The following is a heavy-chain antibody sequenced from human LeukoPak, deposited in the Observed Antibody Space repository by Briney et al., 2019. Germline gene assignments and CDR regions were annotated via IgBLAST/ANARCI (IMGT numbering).Heavy chain of an antibody. V-gene: IGHV3-20*04. J-gene: IGHJ3*02. CDR3: ASDRRSDSSGYAFDI. Sequence: GESLRLSCVASGFTFDDYAMSWVRQAPGKGLEWVSGINWNGDNTVYADSVKGRFTISRDNAKNSLYLQMNSLGAEDTAFYYCASDRRSDSSGYAFDIWGQGTMVTVSS. D-gene: IGHD3-22*01. CDR2: INWNGDNT. CDR1: GFTFDDYA.